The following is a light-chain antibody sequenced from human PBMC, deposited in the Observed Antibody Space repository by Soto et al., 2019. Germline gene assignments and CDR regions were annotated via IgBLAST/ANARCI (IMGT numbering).Light chain of an antibody. CDR1: QDISNY. V-gene: IGKV1-33*01. CDR2: DAS. J-gene: IGKJ1*01. CDR3: QQYDNLPLTWT. Sequence: DIQMTQSPSSLSASVGDRVTITCQASQDISNYLNWYQQKPGKAPKLLIYDASNLETGVPSRFSGSGSGTDFTFTISSLQPEDIATHYCQQYDNLPLTWTFGQGTKVEIK.